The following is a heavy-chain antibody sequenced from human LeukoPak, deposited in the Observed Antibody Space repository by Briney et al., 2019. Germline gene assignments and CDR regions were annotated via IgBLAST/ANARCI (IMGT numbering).Heavy chain of an antibody. CDR3: GRDPYVSNFDY. D-gene: IGHD3-10*02. CDR2: VSSNGAKT. V-gene: IGHV3-23*01. CDR1: GFTFSSYA. Sequence: GGSPRLSCAASGFTFSSYAKTWVRQAPGKGLEWVSAVSSNGAKTYYADSVKGRFTISRDNYKNMVFLQMNSLRAEDTAVYYCGRDPYVSNFDYWGQGTLVTVSS. J-gene: IGHJ4*02.